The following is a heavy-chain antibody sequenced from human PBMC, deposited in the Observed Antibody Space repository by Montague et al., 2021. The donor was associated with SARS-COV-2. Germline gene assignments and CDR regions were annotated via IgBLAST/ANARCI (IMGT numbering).Heavy chain of an antibody. Sequence: SETLSLTRTVSGGSISSSSYYWGWIRRPPGKGLEWIGSIYYSGSTYYXPSLKSRVTISVDTSKNQFSLNLRSVTAADTAVYYCVRRGYSGYDYHLLVDYWGQGTLVTVSS. CDR2: IYYSGST. D-gene: IGHD5-12*01. CDR3: VRRGYSGYDYHLLVDY. V-gene: IGHV4-39*01. J-gene: IGHJ4*02. CDR1: GGSISSSSYY.